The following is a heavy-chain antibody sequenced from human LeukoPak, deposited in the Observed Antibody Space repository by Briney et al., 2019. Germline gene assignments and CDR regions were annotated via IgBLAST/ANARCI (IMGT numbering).Heavy chain of an antibody. CDR2: VDPEDGET. CDR3: ATVAVAGTPAKYNWFDP. CDR1: GYTFTDYY. Sequence: GASVKVSCKVSGYTFTDYYMHWVHQAPGKGLEWMGLVDPEDGETIYAEKFQGRVTITADTSTDTAYMELSSLRSEDTAVYYCATVAVAGTPAKYNWFDPWGQGTLVTVSS. V-gene: IGHV1-69-2*01. J-gene: IGHJ5*02. D-gene: IGHD6-19*01.